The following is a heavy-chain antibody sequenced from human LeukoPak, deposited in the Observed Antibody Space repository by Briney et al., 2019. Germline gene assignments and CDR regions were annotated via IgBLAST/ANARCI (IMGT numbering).Heavy chain of an antibody. CDR2: ISSSSYI. CDR1: GFTFSSYS. CDR3: ARDRTIFGVVNPFDY. D-gene: IGHD3-3*01. J-gene: IGHJ4*02. V-gene: IGHV3-21*01. Sequence: PGGSLRLSCAASGFTFSSYSMNWVRQAPGKGLEWVSSISSSSYIYYADSVKGRFTISRDNAKNSLYLQMNSLRAEDTAVYYCARDRTIFGVVNPFDYWGQGTLVTASS.